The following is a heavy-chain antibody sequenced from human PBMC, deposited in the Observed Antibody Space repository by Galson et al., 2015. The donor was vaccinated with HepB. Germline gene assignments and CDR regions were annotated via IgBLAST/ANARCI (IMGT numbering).Heavy chain of an antibody. CDR1: GFIFTSSA. D-gene: IGHD4-11*01. CDR3: VKDYSNYIGAMDV. V-gene: IGHV1-58*02. J-gene: IGHJ6*02. Sequence: SVKVSCKASGFIFTSSAMQWVRQARGQRLEWIGWIVVGSGNTNYAQKFQVRVTNTRDMSTNTAYMELSSLRVEDTALYYCVKDYSNYIGAMDVWGQGTTVTVSS. CDR2: IVVGSGNT.